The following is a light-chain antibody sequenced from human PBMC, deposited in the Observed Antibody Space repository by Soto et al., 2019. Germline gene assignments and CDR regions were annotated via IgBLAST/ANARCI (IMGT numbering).Light chain of an antibody. CDR2: SSN. J-gene: IGLJ2*01. V-gene: IGLV1-44*01. CDR1: SSNIGSNT. Sequence: QTVVTQPPSASGPPGQRVTISCSGSSSNIGSNTVNWYQQLPGTAPKLLIYSSNQRPSGVPDRFSGSKSGTSASLAISGLQSEDEADYDCAAWDDSLNGVVFGGGTKVPVL. CDR3: AAWDDSLNGVV.